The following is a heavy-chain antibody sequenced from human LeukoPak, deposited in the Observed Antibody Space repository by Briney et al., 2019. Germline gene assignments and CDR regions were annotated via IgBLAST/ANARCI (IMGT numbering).Heavy chain of an antibody. CDR3: AKSSIPNGPYFRLYFDL. CDR2: ISGRGGFT. Sequence: PGGSLRLSCAASGFTFSDYCMTWVRQAPGKGLEWVSFISGRGGFTYYADSVKDRVTIFRGNALDTLYLQMNSLQAEDTAIYCCAKSSIPNGPYFRLYFDLWGRGTLVTVSS. CDR1: GFTFSDYC. V-gene: IGHV3-23*01. D-gene: IGHD2/OR15-2a*01. J-gene: IGHJ2*01.